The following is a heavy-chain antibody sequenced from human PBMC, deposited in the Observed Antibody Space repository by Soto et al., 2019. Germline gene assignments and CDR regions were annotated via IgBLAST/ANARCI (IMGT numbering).Heavy chain of an antibody. D-gene: IGHD5-12*01. CDR3: AKGDNLGPKTGYAFNP. CDR1: GDSVSSNPAS. CDR2: TYFRSKWYN. V-gene: IGHV6-1*01. J-gene: IGHJ5*02. Sequence: PSQTLSLTCAISGDSVSSNPASWNWISQSPSRGLEWLGRTYFRSKWYNDYAVSVKSLIIINTDTSNNQFSLQLNSVTPEDTAVYFCAKGDNLGPKTGYAFNPWGQGIMVTVSS.